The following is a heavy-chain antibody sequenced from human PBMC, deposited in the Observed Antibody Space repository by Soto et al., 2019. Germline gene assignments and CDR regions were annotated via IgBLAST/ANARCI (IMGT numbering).Heavy chain of an antibody. Sequence: SETLPLTCTVSGGSIGSYYWSWIRQPPGKGLEWIGYIYHSGSTYYNPSLKSRVTISVDRSKNQFSLKLSSVTAADTAVYYCARENNVLPGGYFDYWGQGTLVTVSS. CDR3: ARENNVLPGGYFDY. V-gene: IGHV4-30-2*01. CDR1: GGSIGSYY. J-gene: IGHJ4*02. D-gene: IGHD3-10*01. CDR2: IYHSGST.